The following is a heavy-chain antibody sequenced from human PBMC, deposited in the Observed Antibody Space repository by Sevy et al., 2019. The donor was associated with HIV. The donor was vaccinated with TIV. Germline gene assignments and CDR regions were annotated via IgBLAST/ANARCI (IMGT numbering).Heavy chain of an antibody. CDR3: AKGLGLYYYYAMDV. Sequence: GGSLRLSCAASGFNFDDYAMHWVRQAPGKGLEWVSGISWNSGSIGYADSVKGRFTISRDNAKKSLFLQMNSLSTEDMALYYCAKGLGLYYYYAMDVWGQRTTVTVSS. V-gene: IGHV3-9*03. CDR2: ISWNSGSI. J-gene: IGHJ6*02. CDR1: GFNFDDYA.